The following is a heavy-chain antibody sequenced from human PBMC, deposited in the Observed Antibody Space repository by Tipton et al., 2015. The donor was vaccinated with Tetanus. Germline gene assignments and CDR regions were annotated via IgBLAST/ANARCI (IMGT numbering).Heavy chain of an antibody. D-gene: IGHD4-23*01. V-gene: IGHV4-30-2*01. J-gene: IGHJ4*02. CDR3: ARGGGPGYFDF. CDR2: GYASGSN. Sequence: TLSLTCDVSGGSVSSGGFSWNWIRQPPGRGLEWIGYGYASGSNYYNPSLKSRLTISVHGSKNQFSLKLSSVTAADTAVYYCARGGGPGYFDFWGQGILVTVSS. CDR1: GGSVSSGGFS.